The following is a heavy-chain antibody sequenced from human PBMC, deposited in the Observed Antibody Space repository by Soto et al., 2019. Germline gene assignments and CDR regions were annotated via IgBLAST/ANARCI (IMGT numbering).Heavy chain of an antibody. D-gene: IGHD3-3*01. V-gene: IGHV3-13*01. J-gene: IGHJ3*01. Sequence: GGSLRLSCAASGFTFSSFDMHWVRQPTGKGLEWVSAIGTAGDTYYPGSVKGRFTISRDNAKNSLHLQMNSLRAGDTAVYYCAREARVFGKAVEVWGQGTMVTV. CDR3: AREARVFGKAVEV. CDR2: IGTAGDT. CDR1: GFTFSSFD.